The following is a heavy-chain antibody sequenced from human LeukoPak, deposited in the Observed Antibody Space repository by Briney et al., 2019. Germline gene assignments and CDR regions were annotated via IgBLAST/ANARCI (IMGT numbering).Heavy chain of an antibody. CDR1: GLRLANYG. J-gene: IGHJ4*02. Sequence: GGSLRLSCEASGLRLANYGMSWVRQTPGKGLEWIGRIKSKIDGDAVDYAEAVKGRITISRDDWKNTLFLDLTTLKTDDTGVYFCSADPSYYNFKSFDFWGQGTVVTVSA. D-gene: IGHD3-3*01. CDR3: SADPSYYNFKSFDF. V-gene: IGHV3-15*01. CDR2: IKSKIDGDAV.